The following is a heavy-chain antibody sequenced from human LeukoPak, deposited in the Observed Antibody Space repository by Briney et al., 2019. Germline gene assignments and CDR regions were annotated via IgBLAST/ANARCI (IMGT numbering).Heavy chain of an antibody. J-gene: IGHJ5*01. Sequence: GGSLRLSCEASGFPFNIYWMNWVRQAPGKGLEWVANINQDGSEKSHVDSVKGRFTISRDSAKNSLYLQMNSLRAEDTAVYFCARSNYFDSWGHGTLVTVSS. D-gene: IGHD4/OR15-4a*01. CDR2: INQDGSEK. CDR3: ARSNYFDS. CDR1: GFPFNIYW. V-gene: IGHV3-7*03.